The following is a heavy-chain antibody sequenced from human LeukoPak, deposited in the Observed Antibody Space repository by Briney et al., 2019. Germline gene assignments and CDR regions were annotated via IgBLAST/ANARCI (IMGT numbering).Heavy chain of an antibody. V-gene: IGHV1-8*01. D-gene: IGHD2-21*02. J-gene: IGHJ6*02. Sequence: ASVKVSCKASGYTFTNYDINWVRQATGQGLEWMGWMNPNSGNTGYAQKFQGRVTMTRNTSISTAYMELSSLRSEDTAVYYCARGWVVVTDRDYYGMDVWGQGTTVTVSS. CDR3: ARGWVVVTDRDYYGMDV. CDR1: GYTFTNYD. CDR2: MNPNSGNT.